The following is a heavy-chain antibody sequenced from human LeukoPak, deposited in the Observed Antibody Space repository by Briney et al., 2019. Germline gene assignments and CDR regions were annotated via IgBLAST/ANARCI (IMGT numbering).Heavy chain of an antibody. Sequence: KASETLSLTCTVSGASIGSYYWSWIRQPPGKGLEWIGYIYYSGSTNYNPALKSRVTISEDTSKNQISLKLSSVTAADTAVYYCARARGYYDSSGYDYWGQGTLVTVSS. CDR1: GASIGSYY. CDR3: ARARGYYDSSGYDY. D-gene: IGHD3-22*01. J-gene: IGHJ4*02. CDR2: IYYSGST. V-gene: IGHV4-59*01.